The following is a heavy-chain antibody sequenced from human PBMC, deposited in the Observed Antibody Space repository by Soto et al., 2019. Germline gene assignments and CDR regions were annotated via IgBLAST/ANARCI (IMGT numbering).Heavy chain of an antibody. J-gene: IGHJ4*02. V-gene: IGHV1-3*01. CDR2: INAGNGDT. Sequence: QVQILQSGAEVKKPGASVRVSCKASGYSFSTFAIHWVRQAPGQRLEWMGWINAGNGDTKYSEKFQGRVTITGRTSASTAYMHLGSLRSEDTAVYYCATQGRTTTEFAFWGQGTLVTVSS. CDR1: GYSFSTFA. CDR3: ATQGRTTTEFAF. D-gene: IGHD4-4*01.